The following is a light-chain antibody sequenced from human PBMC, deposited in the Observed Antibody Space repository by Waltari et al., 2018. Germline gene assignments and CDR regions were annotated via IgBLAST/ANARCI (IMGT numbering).Light chain of an antibody. V-gene: IGLV2-14*03. Sequence: QSALAQPASVSGSPGQSITISCTGTSSDVGGYNFVSWYQQHPVKAPKLMIYDVARWPSGVSNRFSGSKSGNTASLTISGLQAEDEADYYCTSYTSTNTVLFGGGTRVTVL. J-gene: IGLJ2*01. CDR3: TSYTSTNTVL. CDR2: DVA. CDR1: SSDVGGYNF.